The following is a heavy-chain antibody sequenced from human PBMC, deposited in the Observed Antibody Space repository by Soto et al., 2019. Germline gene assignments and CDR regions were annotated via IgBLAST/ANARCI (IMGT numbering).Heavy chain of an antibody. J-gene: IGHJ5*02. V-gene: IGHV3-23*04. CDR2: ISGSGGST. Sequence: EVQLVESGGGLAQPGGSLRLSCVASGFTFSNYVITWVRQAPGKGLEWVSAISGSGGSTFYADSVQGRFTISRDNSKNPLYLQMSSLRGEDTAVYYCAVRGLAGTWFDPWGQGPRVTVSS. CDR1: GFTFSNYV. D-gene: IGHD3-10*01. CDR3: AVRGLAGTWFDP.